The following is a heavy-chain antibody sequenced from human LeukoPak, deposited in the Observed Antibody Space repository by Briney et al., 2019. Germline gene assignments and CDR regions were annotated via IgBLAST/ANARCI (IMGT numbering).Heavy chain of an antibody. CDR3: TKVGTTFGY. CDR1: GFIFTGYF. D-gene: IGHD1-7*01. CDR2: IKHDGSEK. Sequence: GGSLRLSCAASGFIFTGYFMSWVRQAPGKGLEWVASIKHDGSEKYYVDSVRGRFTISRDNTKNLLYLQMSSLRAEDTAVYYCTKVGTTFGYWGQGTLVTVSS. V-gene: IGHV3-7*01. J-gene: IGHJ4*02.